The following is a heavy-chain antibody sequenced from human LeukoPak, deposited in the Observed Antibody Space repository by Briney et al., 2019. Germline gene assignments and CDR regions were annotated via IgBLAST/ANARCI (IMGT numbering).Heavy chain of an antibody. D-gene: IGHD3-22*01. CDR3: ARGRYYYDSSGYRFDP. CDR1: GYSISSGYY. CDR2: IYSSGST. V-gene: IGHV4-38-2*02. J-gene: IGHJ5*02. Sequence: PSETLSLTCTVSGYSISSGYYWGWIRQAPGKGLEWIGSIYSSGSTYYNPSLKSRVTISVDMSKNQFSLKMSSVTAADTAVYYCARGRYYYDSSGYRFDPWGQGTLVTVSS.